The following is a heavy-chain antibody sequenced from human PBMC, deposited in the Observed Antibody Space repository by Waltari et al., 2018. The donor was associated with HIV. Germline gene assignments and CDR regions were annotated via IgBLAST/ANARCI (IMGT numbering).Heavy chain of an antibody. CDR2: IYYSAST. CDR3: ARLGCSSTSCQRRGGMDV. Sequence: QVQLQESGPGLVKPSETLSLTCTVSGGSISSYYWSWIRQPPGKGLEWIGYIYYSASTNYNPSLESRLTISVDTSKNQFSRKLSSVTAADTAVYYCARLGCSSTSCQRRGGMDVWGQGTTVTVSS. CDR1: GGSISSYY. D-gene: IGHD2-2*01. J-gene: IGHJ6*02. V-gene: IGHV4-59*08.